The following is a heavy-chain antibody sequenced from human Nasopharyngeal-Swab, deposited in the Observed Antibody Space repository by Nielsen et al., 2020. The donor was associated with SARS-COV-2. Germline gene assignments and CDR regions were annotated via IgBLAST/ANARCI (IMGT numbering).Heavy chain of an antibody. CDR2: ISRSGAYI. Sequence: GESLKISCEASGFTFSNYNMNWVRQAPAKVLEWVSSISRSGAYIFYTESVKGRFTISRDNAKNSLYLQMNSLRAEDTAVYYCARDRDGWERRDAFDLWGQGTMVTVSS. CDR3: ARDRDGWERRDAFDL. J-gene: IGHJ3*01. D-gene: IGHD1-26*01. V-gene: IGHV3-21*01. CDR1: GFTFSNYN.